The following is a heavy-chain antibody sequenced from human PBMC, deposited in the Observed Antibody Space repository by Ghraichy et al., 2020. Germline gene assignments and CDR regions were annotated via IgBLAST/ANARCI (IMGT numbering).Heavy chain of an antibody. CDR1: GFTFSSYG. D-gene: IGHD2-15*01. J-gene: IGHJ1*01. V-gene: IGHV3-33*01. CDR2: IWYDGSNK. Sequence: GGSLRLSCAASGFTFSSYGMHWVRQAPGKGLEWVAVIWYDGSNKYYADSVKGRFTISRDNSKNTLYLQMNSLRAEDTAVYYCARGAGSGGSRKEYFQHWGQGTLVTVSS. CDR3: ARGAGSGGSRKEYFQH.